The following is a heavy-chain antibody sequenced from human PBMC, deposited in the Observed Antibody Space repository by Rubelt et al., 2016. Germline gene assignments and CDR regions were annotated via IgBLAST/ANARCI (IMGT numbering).Heavy chain of an antibody. V-gene: IGHV4-34*01. Sequence: QVQLQQWGAGLLKPSETLSLTCAVYGGSFSGHFWSWIRQPPGKGLEWIGEINHGGSTNYTPSLKRPLTMSVEKSKNQFSLKVCSVTAAETAVYYCARVGSYREDYWGQGTGVTVSS. CDR1: GGSFSGHF. CDR3: ARVGSYREDY. J-gene: IGHJ4*02. D-gene: IGHD1-26*01. CDR2: INHGGST.